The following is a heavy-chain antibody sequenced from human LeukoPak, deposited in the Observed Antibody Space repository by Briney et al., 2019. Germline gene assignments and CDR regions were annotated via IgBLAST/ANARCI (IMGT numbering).Heavy chain of an antibody. CDR1: GGSISSSSYY. D-gene: IGHD6-13*01. Sequence: TSETLSLTCTVSGGSISSSSYYWGWIRQPPGKGLEWIGSIYYSGSTYYNPSLKSRVTISVDTSKNQFSLKLSSVTAADTAVYYCAREMIWQQLVDYWGQGTLVTVSS. V-gene: IGHV4-39*07. J-gene: IGHJ4*02. CDR3: AREMIWQQLVDY. CDR2: IYYSGST.